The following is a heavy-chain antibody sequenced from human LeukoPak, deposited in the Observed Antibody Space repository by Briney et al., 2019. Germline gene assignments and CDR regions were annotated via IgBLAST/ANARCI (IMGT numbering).Heavy chain of an antibody. D-gene: IGHD5-24*01. CDR1: GDSLSSRSYY. V-gene: IGHV4-39*01. J-gene: IGHJ4*02. CDR2: IYYSGST. Sequence: PSETLSLTCTVSGDSLSSRSYYWGWIRQPPGMGLEWIGSIYYSGSTYYNPSLQSRVTISIDTSKNQLSLNLSSVTAADTAVYYCARHEEMSSIYFDYWGQGTLVTVSS. CDR3: ARHEEMSSIYFDY.